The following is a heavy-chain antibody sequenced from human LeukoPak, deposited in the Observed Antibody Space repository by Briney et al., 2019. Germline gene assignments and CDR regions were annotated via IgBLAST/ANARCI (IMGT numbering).Heavy chain of an antibody. V-gene: IGHV4-39*01. Sequence: SETLSLTCTVSGGSISSSSYYWGWIRQPPGKGLEWIGSIYYSGSTYYNPSLKSRVTISVDTSKNQFSLKLSSVTAADTAVYYCARASGYCSSTSCYNLSYYYYYMDVWGKGTTVTVSS. CDR2: IYYSGST. CDR3: ARASGYCSSTSCYNLSYYYYYMDV. CDR1: GGSISSSSYY. D-gene: IGHD2-2*02. J-gene: IGHJ6*03.